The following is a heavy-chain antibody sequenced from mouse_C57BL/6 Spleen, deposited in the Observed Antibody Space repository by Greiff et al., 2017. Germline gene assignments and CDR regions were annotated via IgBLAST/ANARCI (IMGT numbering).Heavy chain of an antibody. J-gene: IGHJ3*01. CDR2: INPSSGYT. D-gene: IGHD4-1*01. Sequence: QVQLQQPGAELAKPGASVKLSCKASGYTFTSYWMPWVHQRPGQGLEWIGYINPSSGYTKYNQKFKDKATLTADKSSSTAYMQLSSLTYEDSAVYYCASGLGAWFAYWGQGTLVTVSA. V-gene: IGHV1-7*01. CDR3: ASGLGAWFAY. CDR1: GYTFTSYW.